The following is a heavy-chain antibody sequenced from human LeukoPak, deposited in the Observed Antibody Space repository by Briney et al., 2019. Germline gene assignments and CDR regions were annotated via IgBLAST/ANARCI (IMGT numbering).Heavy chain of an antibody. CDR1: GFTVSNNY. V-gene: IGHV3-53*01. Sequence: GSLRLSCAASGFTVSNNYMSWVRQAPGKGLEWVSITYSDSSTNYADSVKGRFTISRDTSQSTLSLQMNSLRAEDTAVYYCVRKNRDFNAAFDIWGQGTVVTVSS. D-gene: IGHD2-21*02. CDR2: TYSDSST. CDR3: VRKNRDFNAAFDI. J-gene: IGHJ3*02.